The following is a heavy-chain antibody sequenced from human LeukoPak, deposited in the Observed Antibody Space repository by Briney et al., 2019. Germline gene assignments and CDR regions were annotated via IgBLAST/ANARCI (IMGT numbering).Heavy chain of an antibody. J-gene: IGHJ4*02. CDR1: RSMFSSYW. CDR2: ISGSGGTT. D-gene: IGHD2-15*01. Sequence: PGGSLRLSCAASRSMFSSYWMSWVRQAPGKGLEWVSLISGSGGTTYYADSVKGRFTISRDNSENTLYLQMNSLRAEDTAVYYCAKSSGGRAAPVDYWGQGTLVTVSS. CDR3: AKSSGGRAAPVDY. V-gene: IGHV3-23*01.